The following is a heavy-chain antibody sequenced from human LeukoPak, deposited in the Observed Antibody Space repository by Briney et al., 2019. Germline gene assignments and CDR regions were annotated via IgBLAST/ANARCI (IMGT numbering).Heavy chain of an antibody. V-gene: IGHV3-23*01. CDR3: AKDRLGPSRWAFDY. Sequence: GGSLRLSCAALRFTFRSFAMSRVRQAPGKGLEWVSGISDSGASGGSTNYADSVKGRFTISRDNSKNTMYLQMNSLRAEDTAVYYCAKDRLGPSRWAFDYWGQGTLVTVSS. D-gene: IGHD3-9*01. CDR1: RFTFRSFA. CDR2: ISDSGASGGST. J-gene: IGHJ4*02.